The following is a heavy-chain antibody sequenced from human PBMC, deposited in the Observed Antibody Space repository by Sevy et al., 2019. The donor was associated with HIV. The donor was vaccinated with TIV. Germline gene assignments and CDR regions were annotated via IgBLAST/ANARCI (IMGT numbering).Heavy chain of an antibody. Sequence: GGSLRLSCAASGFTFSDSAMFWVRQASGRGLEWVGRIRTKPNNYATALIASLKDRFTISRDDSKNTTYLQMNSLKAEDTAVYFWTCGYGPFDFWGQGSLVTVSS. CDR3: TCGYGPFDF. V-gene: IGHV3-73*01. CDR2: IRTKPNNYAT. J-gene: IGHJ4*02. CDR1: GFTFSDSA. D-gene: IGHD4-17*01.